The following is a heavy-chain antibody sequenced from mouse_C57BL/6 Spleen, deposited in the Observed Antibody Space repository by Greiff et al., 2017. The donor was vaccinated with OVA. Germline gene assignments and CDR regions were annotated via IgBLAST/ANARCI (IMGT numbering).Heavy chain of an antibody. CDR3: ARGFYYGYYFDY. D-gene: IGHD1-1*01. CDR1: GYSITSGYD. V-gene: IGHV3-1*01. CDR2: ISYSGST. J-gene: IGHJ2*01. Sequence: ESGPGMVKPSQSLSLTCTVTGYSITSGYDWHWIRHFPGNKLEWMGYISYSGSTNYNPSLKSRISITHDTSKNHFFLKLNSVTTEDTATYYCARGFYYGYYFDYWGQGTTLTVSS.